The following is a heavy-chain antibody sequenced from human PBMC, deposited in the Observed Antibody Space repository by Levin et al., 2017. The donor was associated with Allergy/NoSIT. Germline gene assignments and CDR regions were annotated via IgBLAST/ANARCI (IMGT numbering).Heavy chain of an antibody. Sequence: GESLKISCKASGYTFTGYYMHWVRQAPGQGLEWMGRINPNSGGTNYAQKFQGRVTMTRDTSISTAYMELSRLRSDDTAVYYCARDSVLLWFRERPPLDYWGQGTLVTVSS. CDR2: INPNSGGT. CDR3: ARDSVLLWFRERPPLDY. V-gene: IGHV1-2*06. J-gene: IGHJ4*02. CDR1: GYTFTGYY. D-gene: IGHD3-10*01.